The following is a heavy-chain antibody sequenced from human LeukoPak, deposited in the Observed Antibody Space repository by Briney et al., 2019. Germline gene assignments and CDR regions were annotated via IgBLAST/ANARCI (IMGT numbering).Heavy chain of an antibody. J-gene: IGHJ4*02. CDR3: ARAGYYDSSGYYLPD. CDR1: GGSFSGYY. V-gene: IGHV4-34*01. CDR2: INHSGST. D-gene: IGHD3-22*01. Sequence: SETLSLACAVYGGSFSGYYWSWIRQPPGKGLEWIGEINHSGSTNYNPSLKSRVTISVDTSKNQFSLKLSSVTAADTAVYYCARAGYYDSSGYYLPDWGQGTLVTVSS.